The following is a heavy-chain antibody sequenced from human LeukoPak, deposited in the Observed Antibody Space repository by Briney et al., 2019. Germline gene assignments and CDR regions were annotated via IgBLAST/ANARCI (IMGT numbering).Heavy chain of an antibody. J-gene: IGHJ6*02. CDR2: LKSDGRST. CDR1: GFTFSSHW. Sequence: GGSLRFSCAASGFTFSSHWMHWVRQAPGKGLVWVSRLKSDGRSTSYADSVKGRFTISRDNAKNTLYLQMNSLRAEDTAVYYCATTIIAATMDVWGQGTTVTVSS. V-gene: IGHV3-74*01. D-gene: IGHD6-13*01. CDR3: ATTIIAATMDV.